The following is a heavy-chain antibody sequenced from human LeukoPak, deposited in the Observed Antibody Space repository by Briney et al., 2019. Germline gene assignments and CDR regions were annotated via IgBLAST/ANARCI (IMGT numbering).Heavy chain of an antibody. CDR1: GGTFSSYA. CDR2: ISAYNGNT. D-gene: IGHD6-6*01. V-gene: IGHV1-18*01. Sequence: ASVKVSCKASGGTFSSYAISWVRQAPGQGLEWMGWISAYNGNTNYAQKLQGRVTMTTDTSTSTAYMELRSLRSDDTAVYYCARAMGAKYSSSAYPGYWGQGTLVTVSS. CDR3: ARAMGAKYSSSAYPGY. J-gene: IGHJ4*02.